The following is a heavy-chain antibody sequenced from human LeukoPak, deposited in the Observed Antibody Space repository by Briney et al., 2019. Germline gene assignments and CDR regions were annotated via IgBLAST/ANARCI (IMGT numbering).Heavy chain of an antibody. V-gene: IGHV3-7*01. J-gene: IGHJ6*03. CDR3: AREIYYYMDV. CDR1: GFTFSSHY. Sequence: PGGSLRLSCEGSGFTFSSHYMSWVRQAPGKGPEWVAKINQDGREKNYVDSVKGRFSISKDNAKNSMYLQTNSLRAEDTAVYYCAREIYYYMDVWGKGTTVIVFS. CDR2: INQDGREK.